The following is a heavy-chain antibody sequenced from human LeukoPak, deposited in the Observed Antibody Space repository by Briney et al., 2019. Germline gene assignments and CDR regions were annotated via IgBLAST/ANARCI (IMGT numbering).Heavy chain of an antibody. CDR1: GGSFSGLF. CDR2: INHFGST. V-gene: IGHV4-34*01. CDR3: AREDSGSYYNYYYFYMDV. J-gene: IGHJ6*03. Sequence: SSETLSLTCVVNGGSFSGLFWSWIRQAPGKGLEWIGEINHFGSTNYSPSFKSRVTMSVDTSKTQFSLRLSSVTAADTAVYYCAREDSGSYYNYYYFYMDVWGKGTTVTISS. D-gene: IGHD3-10*01.